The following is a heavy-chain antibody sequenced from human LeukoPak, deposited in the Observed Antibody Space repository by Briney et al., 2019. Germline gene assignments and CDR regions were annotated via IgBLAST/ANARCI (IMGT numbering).Heavy chain of an antibody. J-gene: IGHJ4*02. Sequence: PGGSLRLSCAASGFTFSSYSMMWVRQAPGKGLEWVSYISSSSSYIYYADSVKGRFTISRDNAKNSLYLQMNSLRAEDTAVYYCARAPLRYFDWLSYYFDYWGQGTLVTVSS. D-gene: IGHD3-9*01. CDR2: ISSSSSYI. V-gene: IGHV3-21*05. CDR1: GFTFSSYS. CDR3: ARAPLRYFDWLSYYFDY.